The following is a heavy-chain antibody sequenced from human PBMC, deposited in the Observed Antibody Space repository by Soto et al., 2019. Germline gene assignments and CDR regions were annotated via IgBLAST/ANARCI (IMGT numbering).Heavy chain of an antibody. D-gene: IGHD2-15*01. CDR1: GGTFSSYT. V-gene: IGHV1-69*02. CDR2: IIPILGIA. Sequence: QVQLVQSGAEVKKPGSSVKVSCKASGGTFSSYTISWVRQAPGQGLEWMGRIIPILGIANYAQKFQGRVTSTPDKXXSXSXKELSSLRSEDTAVYYCASQRDCSGGSCYPFYDMAVWGQGTTVTVSS. J-gene: IGHJ6*02. CDR3: ASQRDCSGGSCYPFYDMAV.